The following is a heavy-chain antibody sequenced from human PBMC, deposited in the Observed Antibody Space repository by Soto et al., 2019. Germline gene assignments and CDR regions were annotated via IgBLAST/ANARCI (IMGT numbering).Heavy chain of an antibody. Sequence: QVQLVQSGAEVKKPGSSVKVSCKASGGTFSSYAISWVRQAPGQGLEWMGGIIPIFGTANYAQKFQGRVTITADESTSTAYMELGSLSSEETAVYYCARESRYCSGGSCYFLPVIDYWGQGTLVTVSS. V-gene: IGHV1-69*12. CDR1: GGTFSSYA. J-gene: IGHJ4*02. D-gene: IGHD2-15*01. CDR2: IIPIFGTA. CDR3: ARESRYCSGGSCYFLPVIDY.